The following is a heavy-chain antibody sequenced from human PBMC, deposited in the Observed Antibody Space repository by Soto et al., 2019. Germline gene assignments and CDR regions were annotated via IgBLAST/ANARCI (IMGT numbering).Heavy chain of an antibody. CDR2: IYSDGST. D-gene: IGHD4-4*01. V-gene: IGHV3-66*01. CDR3: ARWGDDYSKY. CDR1: GFTVSSKY. J-gene: IGHJ4*02. Sequence: EVQLVESGGGLVHTGGSLRLSCAVSGFTVSSKYMNWVRQTPGKGLEGVSVIYSDGSTYYAESVKGRFTISRDNSKNKLYLQMNSLRAEDTAVYYCARWGDDYSKYWGQGTLVTVSS.